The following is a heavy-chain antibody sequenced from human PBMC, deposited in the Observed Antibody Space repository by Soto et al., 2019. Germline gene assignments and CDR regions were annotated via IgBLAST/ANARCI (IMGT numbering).Heavy chain of an antibody. CDR3: ARGPDYAGYFDY. D-gene: IGHD4-17*01. V-gene: IGHV1-69*13. CDR1: GYIFTDYY. CDR2: IILHFGAA. Sequence: SVKVSCKASGYIFTDYYMHWVRQAPGQGLEWMGGIILHFGAANYAQKFQGRVTITADESMTTACMELSGLRSEDTAVYYCARGPDYAGYFDYWGQGTLVTVSS. J-gene: IGHJ4*02.